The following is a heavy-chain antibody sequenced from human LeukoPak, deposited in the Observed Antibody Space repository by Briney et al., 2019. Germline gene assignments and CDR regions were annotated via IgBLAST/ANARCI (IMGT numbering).Heavy chain of an antibody. J-gene: IGHJ4*02. CDR2: LNPNSGGT. D-gene: IGHD3-16*02. Sequence: EASVKVSCKASGYIFTGYYMHWVRQAPGQGLEWMGWLNPNSGGTNYAQEFQGRVTMTRDTSISTAYMALSRLRSDDTAGYYCANYSGIRLGELSLYLIDYWGQGTLVTVSS. CDR3: ANYSGIRLGELSLYLIDY. V-gene: IGHV1-2*02. CDR1: GYIFTGYY.